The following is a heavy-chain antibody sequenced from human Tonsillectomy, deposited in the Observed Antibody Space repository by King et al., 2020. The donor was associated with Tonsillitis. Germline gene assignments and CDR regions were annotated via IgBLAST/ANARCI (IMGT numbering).Heavy chain of an antibody. V-gene: IGHV5-10-1*03. CDR1: GYSFTTYW. Sequence: VQLVESGAEVKKPGESLRISCKGSGYSFTTYWITWVRQMPGKGLEWMGTIDPSDSYTNYSPSFQGHVTISADKSINTAYLQWSSLKASDTAMYYCARTACIAAAGTFLDYWGQGTLVTVSS. CDR2: IDPSDSYT. CDR3: ARTACIAAAGTFLDY. J-gene: IGHJ4*02. D-gene: IGHD6-13*01.